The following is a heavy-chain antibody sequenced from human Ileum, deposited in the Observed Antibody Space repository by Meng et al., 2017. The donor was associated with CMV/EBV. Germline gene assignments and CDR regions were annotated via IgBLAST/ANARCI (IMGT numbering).Heavy chain of an antibody. J-gene: IGHJ6*02. CDR2: IYYSGST. CDR3: ARVGMAAYYYYGMDV. CDR1: GGSISSSSYY. Sequence: GSLRLSCTASGGSISSSSYYWGWICQPPGKGLEWIGSIYYSGSTYYNPSLKSRVTISVDTSKNQFSLKLSSVTAANTAVYYCARVGMAAYYYYGMDVWGQGTTVTVSS. D-gene: IGHD2-15*01. V-gene: IGHV4-39*07.